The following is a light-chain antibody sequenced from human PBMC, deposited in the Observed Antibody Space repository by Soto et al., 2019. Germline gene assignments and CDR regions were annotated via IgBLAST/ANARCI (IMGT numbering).Light chain of an antibody. J-gene: IGKJ2*01. V-gene: IGKV3-15*01. Sequence: DIVMTQSPATLSVSPGDRATLSCRASQSVSSNLAWYQQKPGRAPRLLIYLTSNRATGIPARFSGSGSGTDFTLTINSLQSDDFAVYYCQQYKNWPYTFGQGTKLEIK. CDR2: LTS. CDR3: QQYKNWPYT. CDR1: QSVSSN.